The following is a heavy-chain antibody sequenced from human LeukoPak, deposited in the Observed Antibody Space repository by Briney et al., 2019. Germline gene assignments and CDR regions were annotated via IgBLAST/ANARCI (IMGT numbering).Heavy chain of an antibody. CDR3: AREQRYPLYYYYYGMDV. V-gene: IGHV3-21*01. Sequence: GGSLRLSCAASGFTFSSYSMNWVRQAPGKGLEWVSSISSSSSYIYYADSVKGRFTISRDNAKNSPYLQMNSLRAEDTAVYYCAREQRYPLYYYYYGMDVWGQGTTVTVSS. J-gene: IGHJ6*02. D-gene: IGHD6-25*01. CDR1: GFTFSSYS. CDR2: ISSSSSYI.